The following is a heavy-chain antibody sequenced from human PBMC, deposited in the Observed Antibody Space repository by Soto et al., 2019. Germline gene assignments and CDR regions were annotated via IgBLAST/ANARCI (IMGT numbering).Heavy chain of an antibody. V-gene: IGHV4-30-2*01. J-gene: IGHJ5*02. CDR1: GGSISSGGYS. CDR2: IYHSGST. CDR3: ARVVREITMVRGVNNWFDP. Sequence: SETLSLTCAVSGGSISSGGYSWSWIRQPPGKGLEWIGYIYHSGSTYYNPSLKSRVTISVDRSKNQFSLKLSSVTAADTAVYYCARVVREITMVRGVNNWFDPWGQGTLVTVSS. D-gene: IGHD3-10*01.